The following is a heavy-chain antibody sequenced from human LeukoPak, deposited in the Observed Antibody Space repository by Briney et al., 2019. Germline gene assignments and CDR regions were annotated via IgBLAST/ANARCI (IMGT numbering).Heavy chain of an antibody. D-gene: IGHD7-27*01. CDR2: IRSKAFGETA. J-gene: IGHJ4*02. CDR3: TRDRGSSTLGDY. Sequence: GGSLRLSCTTSGFNFNNAWMNWVRQAPGKGLEWVGFIRSKAFGETAEYAASVKGGFTISRDDSKSIAYLQMNSLKTEDTAVYYCTRDRGSSTLGDYWGQGTLVTVSS. CDR1: GFNFNNAW. V-gene: IGHV3-49*04.